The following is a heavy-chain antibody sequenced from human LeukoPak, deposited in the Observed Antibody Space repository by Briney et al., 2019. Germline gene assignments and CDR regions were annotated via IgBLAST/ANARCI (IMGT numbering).Heavy chain of an antibody. CDR2: IYYSGST. CDR3: ARDSGPYGDSDYYYYMDV. V-gene: IGHV4-39*07. CDR1: GGSISSSSYY. D-gene: IGHD4-17*01. J-gene: IGHJ6*03. Sequence: PSETLSLTCTVSGGSISSSSYYWGWIRQPPGKGLEWIGSIYYSGSTYYNPSLKSRVTISVDTSKNQFSLKLSSVTAADTAVYYCARDSGPYGDSDYYYYMDVWGKGTTVTISS.